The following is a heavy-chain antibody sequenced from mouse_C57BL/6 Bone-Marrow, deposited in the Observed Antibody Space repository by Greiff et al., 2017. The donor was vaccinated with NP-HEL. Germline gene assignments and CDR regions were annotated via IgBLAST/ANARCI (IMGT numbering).Heavy chain of an antibody. D-gene: IGHD1-2*01. Sequence: EVQGVESGPGLAKPSQTLSLTCSVTGYSITSDYWNWIRKFPGNKLEYMGYISYSGSTYYNPSLKSRISITRDTSKNQYYLQLNSVTTEDTATYYCARHYYGPYWYFDVWGTGTTVTVSS. J-gene: IGHJ1*03. V-gene: IGHV3-8*01. CDR3: ARHYYGPYWYFDV. CDR2: ISYSGST. CDR1: GYSITSDY.